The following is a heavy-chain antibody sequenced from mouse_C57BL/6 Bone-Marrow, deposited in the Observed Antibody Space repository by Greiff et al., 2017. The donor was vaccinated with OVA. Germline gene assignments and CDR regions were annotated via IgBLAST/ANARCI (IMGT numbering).Heavy chain of an antibody. CDR1: GFTFSDYY. Sequence: EVHLVESGGGLVQPGGSLKLSCAASGFTFSDYYMYWVRQTPETRLEWVAYISNGGGSTYYPDTVKGRFTISRDNAKNTLYLQMSRLKSEDTAMYYCARHYDYDGAWFAYWGQGTLVTVSA. V-gene: IGHV5-12*01. J-gene: IGHJ3*01. CDR3: ARHYDYDGAWFAY. D-gene: IGHD2-4*01. CDR2: ISNGGGST.